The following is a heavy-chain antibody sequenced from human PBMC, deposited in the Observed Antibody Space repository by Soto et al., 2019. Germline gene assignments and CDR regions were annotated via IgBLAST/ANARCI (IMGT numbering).Heavy chain of an antibody. CDR1: GFTFSNYA. Sequence: EVQMLESGGGLVHPGGSLRLSCAASGFTFSNYAMNWVRLAPGKGQERVSSISGSGRNTYYADSVKGRLTISRHSSKNTLYLQTNILTLEDTAVYYCAKGLNGSITFTSYYHYGMDVWCQGTTVSVSS. D-gene: IGHD1-20*01. CDR3: AKGLNGSITFTSYYHYGMDV. CDR2: ISGSGRNT. J-gene: IGHJ6*02. V-gene: IGHV3-23*01.